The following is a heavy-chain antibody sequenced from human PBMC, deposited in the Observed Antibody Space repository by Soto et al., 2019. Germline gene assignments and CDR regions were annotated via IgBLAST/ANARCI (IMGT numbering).Heavy chain of an antibody. D-gene: IGHD5-12*01. J-gene: IGHJ6*03. CDR3: ARGVDYSGYDFYYYYYMDV. CDR1: GDSVSSNSAA. Sequence: SQTLSLTCAISGDSVSSNSAAWNWIRQSPSRGLEWLGRTYYRSKWYNDYAVSVKSRITINPDTSKNQFSLQLNSVTPEDTAVYYCARGVDYSGYDFYYYYYMDVWGKGTTVTVSS. V-gene: IGHV6-1*01. CDR2: TYYRSKWYN.